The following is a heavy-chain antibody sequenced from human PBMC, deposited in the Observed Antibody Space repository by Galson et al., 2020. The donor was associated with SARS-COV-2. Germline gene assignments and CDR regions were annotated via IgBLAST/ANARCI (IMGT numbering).Heavy chain of an antibody. V-gene: IGHV4-4*07. D-gene: IGHD2-2*01. CDR2: IYTSGST. CDR1: GGSFSNYY. CDR3: ARGDIVLVPARDYYYGLDV. Sequence: ASETLSLTCSVAGGSFSNYYWTWIRQPAGQGLEWIGRIYTSGSTNYNPSLKSRVTMSVDTSKNQFSLKLSSVTAADTAVYYCARGDIVLVPARDYYYGLDVWGQGPRSPSP. J-gene: IGHJ6*02.